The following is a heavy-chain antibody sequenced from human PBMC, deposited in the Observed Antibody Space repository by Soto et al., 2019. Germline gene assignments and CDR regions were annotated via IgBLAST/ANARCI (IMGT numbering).Heavy chain of an antibody. J-gene: IGHJ4*02. Sequence: GGSLRLSCAASGFTFSSYSMHWVRQAPGKGLEWVSSIGTRSDIYYADSVKGRFTISRDNAQNLLSLQMNSMTAEDTAVYYCAILVVVAATGWGQGTRVTVS. CDR1: GFTFSSYS. CDR2: IGTRSDI. D-gene: IGHD2-15*01. V-gene: IGHV3-21*01. CDR3: AILVVVAATG.